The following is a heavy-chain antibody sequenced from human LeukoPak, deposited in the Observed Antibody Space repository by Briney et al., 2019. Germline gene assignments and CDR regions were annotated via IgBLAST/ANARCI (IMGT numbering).Heavy chain of an antibody. Sequence: PGGSLRLSCVASGFTLGYYDMDWVRQGTGKGLEWVSTIHTASDTYYPGSVKGRFTISREDAKNSLYLQMTSLRAGDTAVYFCTTGAYCNNTCRYPRPMNVWGKGTTVTVSS. CDR3: TTGAYCNNTCRYPRPMNV. V-gene: IGHV3-13*01. CDR2: IHTASDT. J-gene: IGHJ6*04. CDR1: GFTLGYYD. D-gene: IGHD2-2*01.